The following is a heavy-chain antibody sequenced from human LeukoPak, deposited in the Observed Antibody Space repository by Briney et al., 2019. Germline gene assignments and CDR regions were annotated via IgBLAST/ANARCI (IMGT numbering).Heavy chain of an antibody. CDR1: GGTFSSCT. CDR2: IIPILGIA. V-gene: IGHV1-69*04. J-gene: IGHJ4*02. D-gene: IGHD3-9*01. CDR3: ARERRGGYYDILTGYYKH. Sequence: ASVKVSCKASGGTFSSCTISWVRQAPGQGLEWMGRIIPILGIANYAQKFQGRVTITADKSTSTAYMELSSLRSEDTAVYYCARERRGGYYDILTGYYKHWGQGTLVTVSS.